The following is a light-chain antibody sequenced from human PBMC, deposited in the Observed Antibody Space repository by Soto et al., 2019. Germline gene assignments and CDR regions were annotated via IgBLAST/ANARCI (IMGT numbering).Light chain of an antibody. Sequence: QSVLTQPPSVSGAPGQRVTISCTGSSSNIGAGYDVHWYQQLPGTAPKLLIYGNNNRPSGVPDRISGSKSGTSASLAITGLQAEDEADYYCQSYDTSLSAWVFGGGTKVTVL. CDR3: QSYDTSLSAWV. CDR1: SSNIGAGYD. V-gene: IGLV1-40*01. J-gene: IGLJ3*02. CDR2: GNN.